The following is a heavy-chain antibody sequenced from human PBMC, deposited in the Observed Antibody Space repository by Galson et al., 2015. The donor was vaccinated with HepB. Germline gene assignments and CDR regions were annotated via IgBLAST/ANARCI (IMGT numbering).Heavy chain of an antibody. D-gene: IGHD6-13*01. CDR1: GFSFSIYG. CDR2: ISYDGSNE. V-gene: IGHV3-30*18. Sequence: SLRLSCAASGFSFSIYGMNWVRQAPDKGLEWVATISYDGSNEHYADSVKGRFTISRDNSKNTLYLQTNSLRTEDTGVYYCAKQEAGVDYWGQGTLVTVSS. J-gene: IGHJ4*02. CDR3: AKQEAGVDY.